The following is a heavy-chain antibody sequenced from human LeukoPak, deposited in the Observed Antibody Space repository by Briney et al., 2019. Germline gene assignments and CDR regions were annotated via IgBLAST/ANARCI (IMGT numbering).Heavy chain of an antibody. J-gene: IGHJ4*02. V-gene: IGHV4-61*02. CDR1: GNSISSGDYY. CDR2: IYTSGST. CDR3: ARCLSYYDFWSGDLGGFDY. Sequence: SETLSLACTVSGNSISSGDYYWSWIRQPAGKGLEWIGRIYTSGSTTYNPSLKSRVTISVDTSKNQFSLKLSSVTAADTAVYYCARCLSYYDFWSGDLGGFDYWGQGTLVTVSS. D-gene: IGHD3-3*01.